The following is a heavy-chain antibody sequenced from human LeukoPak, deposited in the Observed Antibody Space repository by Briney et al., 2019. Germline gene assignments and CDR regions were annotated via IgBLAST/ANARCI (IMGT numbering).Heavy chain of an antibody. CDR1: GFTFSSHA. J-gene: IGHJ4*02. Sequence: VGSLRLSCAASGFTFSSHAMSWVRQAPGTGLEWVSAIGGSGGSTYYADSVKGRFTISRDNPKNTLYLKMSSLRAEDTAVYYCAKDQRRGVGATIYWGQGTLVTVSS. CDR3: AKDQRRGVGATIY. V-gene: IGHV3-23*01. CDR2: IGGSGGST. D-gene: IGHD1-26*01.